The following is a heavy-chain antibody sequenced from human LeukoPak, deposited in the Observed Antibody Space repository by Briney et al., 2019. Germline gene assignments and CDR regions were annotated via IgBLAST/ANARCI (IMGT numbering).Heavy chain of an antibody. J-gene: IGHJ4*02. Sequence: ASVKVSCKASGYTFTDYYMHWIRQAPGQGLEWMGRINPNSGGTNHAQKFQGRVTMTRDTPISTAYMELSSLRSEDTAVYYCARARYGDYVPFDYWGQGTLVTVSS. CDR2: INPNSGGT. CDR1: GYTFTDYY. CDR3: ARARYGDYVPFDY. V-gene: IGHV1-2*06. D-gene: IGHD4-17*01.